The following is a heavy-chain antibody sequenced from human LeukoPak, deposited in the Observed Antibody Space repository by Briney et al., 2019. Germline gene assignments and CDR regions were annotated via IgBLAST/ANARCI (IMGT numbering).Heavy chain of an antibody. D-gene: IGHD1-26*01. V-gene: IGHV1-24*01. CDR2: FDPEDGET. J-gene: IGHJ4*02. Sequence: ASVEVSCKVSGYTLTELSMHWVRQAPGKGLEWMGGFDPEDGETIYAQKFQGRVTMTEDTSTDTAYMELSSLRSEDTAVYYCATGLDGGELTSPFDYWGQGTLVTVSS. CDR3: ATGLDGGELTSPFDY. CDR1: GYTLTELS.